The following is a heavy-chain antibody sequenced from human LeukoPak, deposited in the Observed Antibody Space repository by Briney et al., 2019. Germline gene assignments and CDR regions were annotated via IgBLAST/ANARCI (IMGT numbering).Heavy chain of an antibody. CDR2: IRYDGSNK. V-gene: IGHV3-30*02. D-gene: IGHD1-26*01. CDR3: AKDDYYTFDY. Sequence: PGGSLRLSCAASGFTFSSYGMHWVRQAPGKGLEWVAFIRYDGSNKYYADSVKGRFAISRDNSKNTLYLQMNSLRAEDTAVYYCAKDDYYTFDYWGQGTLVTVSS. J-gene: IGHJ4*02. CDR1: GFTFSSYG.